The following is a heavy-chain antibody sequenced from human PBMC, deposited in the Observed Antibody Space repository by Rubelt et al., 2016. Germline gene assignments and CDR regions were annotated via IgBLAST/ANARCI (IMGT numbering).Heavy chain of an antibody. Sequence: EVQLVESGGGLVQPGGSLRLSCAASGFTFSSYWMSWVRQAPGKGLEWVANIKQDGSERYYVDSVKGRFTISRDNAKTSLYLQMNSRRAEDTAVYYCARGGMGGSTGYFDYWGQGTLVTVSS. D-gene: IGHD1-26*01. CDR2: IKQDGSER. CDR3: ARGGMGGSTGYFDY. V-gene: IGHV3-7*05. J-gene: IGHJ4*02. CDR1: GFTFSSYW.